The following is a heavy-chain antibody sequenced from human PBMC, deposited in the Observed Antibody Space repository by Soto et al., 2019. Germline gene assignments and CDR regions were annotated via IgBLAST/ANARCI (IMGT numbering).Heavy chain of an antibody. Sequence: PSETLSLTCAVYGGSFSGYYWSWIRQPPGKGLEWIGEINHSGSTNYNPSLKSRVTISVDTSKNQFSLKLSSVTAADTAVYYCAGGIVVVVAATRNWFEPWGQGTLVTVS. D-gene: IGHD2-15*01. V-gene: IGHV4-34*01. CDR3: AGGIVVVVAATRNWFEP. CDR1: GGSFSGYY. J-gene: IGHJ5*02. CDR2: INHSGST.